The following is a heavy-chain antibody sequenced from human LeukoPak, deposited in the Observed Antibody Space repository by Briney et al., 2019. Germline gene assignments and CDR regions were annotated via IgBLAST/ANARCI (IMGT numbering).Heavy chain of an antibody. CDR2: IDARSGIT. J-gene: IGHJ5*02. D-gene: IGHD3-10*01. V-gene: IGHV3-48*01. Sequence: PGGSLRLSCAASGFTFTIFGLNWVRQAPGKGPEWVSYIDARSGITYYADSVQGRFTLSRDNAGESVFLQMDSLRVDDTAVYYCAGITMVRGVPNWFDPWGQGTLVTVSS. CDR3: AGITMVRGVPNWFDP. CDR1: GFTFTIFG.